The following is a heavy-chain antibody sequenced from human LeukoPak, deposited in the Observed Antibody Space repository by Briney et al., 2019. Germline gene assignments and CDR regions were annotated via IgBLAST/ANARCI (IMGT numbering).Heavy chain of an antibody. V-gene: IGHV1-69-2*01. CDR1: GYTFTDYY. Sequence: GASVKVSCKVSGYTFTDYYMHWVQQAPGKGLEWMGLVDPEDGETIYAEKFQGRVTITADTSTDTANMELGSLRSEDTAVYYCATGAYSGSLGYWGQGTLVTVSS. J-gene: IGHJ4*02. CDR3: ATGAYSGSLGY. D-gene: IGHD1-26*01. CDR2: VDPEDGET.